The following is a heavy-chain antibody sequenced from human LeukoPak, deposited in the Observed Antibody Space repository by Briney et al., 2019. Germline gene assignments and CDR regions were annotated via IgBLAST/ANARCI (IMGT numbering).Heavy chain of an antibody. V-gene: IGHV3-30*04. CDR1: GFTFSKYA. CDR3: ARDLCLPYCGTTSCPAADY. Sequence: GKSLRLSCAASGFTFSKYAVHWVRQAPGKGLEWVAVISYDGRKKYYADSVKGRFTLFRDNSKNTLYLQMNSLRAEDTAVYYCARDLCLPYCGTTSCPAADYWGQGTLVTVSS. D-gene: IGHD2-2*01. J-gene: IGHJ4*02. CDR2: ISYDGRKK.